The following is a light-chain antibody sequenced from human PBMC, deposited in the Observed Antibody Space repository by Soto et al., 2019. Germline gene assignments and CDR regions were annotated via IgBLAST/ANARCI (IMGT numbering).Light chain of an antibody. Sequence: QSALTQPPSASGSPGQSVTISCTGTSSDIGRYDYVSWYQQHPGKAPKLLIYEVNKRPSGVPDRFSGSKSGSSASLTVSGLQSEDEAYYYCSSFASTNNYVFGTGTKLTVL. V-gene: IGLV2-8*01. J-gene: IGLJ1*01. CDR1: SSDIGRYDY. CDR2: EVN. CDR3: SSFASTNNYV.